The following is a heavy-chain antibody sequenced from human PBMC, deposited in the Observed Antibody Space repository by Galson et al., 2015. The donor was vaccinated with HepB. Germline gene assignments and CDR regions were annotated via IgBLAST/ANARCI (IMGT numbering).Heavy chain of an antibody. CDR3: AKLDSSGCS. CDR2: IWNHGRDQ. D-gene: IGHD3-22*01. Sequence: SLRLSCATSGFIFRNYGMHWVRQAPARGLGWVAVIWNHGRDQRYADSVRGRFTISRDNSRNTLYLQMSSLRVEDTALYYCAKLDSSGCSWGQGTLVTVSS. V-gene: IGHV3-33*06. CDR1: GFIFRNYG. J-gene: IGHJ4*02.